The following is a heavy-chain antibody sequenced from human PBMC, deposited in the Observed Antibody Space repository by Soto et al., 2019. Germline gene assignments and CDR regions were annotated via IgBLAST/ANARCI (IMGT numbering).Heavy chain of an antibody. Sequence: QVQLVQSGAEVKKPGSSVKVSCKASGGTFSSYAISWVRQAPGQGLEWMGGIIPIFGTANYAQKFQGRVTIPADKSANPAYRELRTLRSEDTAVFYWGRGRMRYLWFGAGALDYGAQEPLVT. CDR2: IIPIFGTA. CDR3: GRGRMRYLWFGAGALDY. CDR1: GGTFSSYA. J-gene: IGHJ4*02. V-gene: IGHV1-69*06. D-gene: IGHD3-10*01.